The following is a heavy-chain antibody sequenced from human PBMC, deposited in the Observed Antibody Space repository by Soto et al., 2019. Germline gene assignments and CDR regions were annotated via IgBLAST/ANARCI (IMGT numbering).Heavy chain of an antibody. J-gene: IGHJ4*02. CDR1: GYTFTISV. CDR3: ARDNGYDLVDY. Sequence: GASVKVSCTASGYTFTISVVPWVRQAPGQGLEWIGWISACNGNTNYAQKLQGRVTMTTDTSTSTAYMELRSLRSDDTAVYYCARDNGYDLVDYWGQGTLVTVSS. D-gene: IGHD5-12*01. CDR2: ISACNGNT. V-gene: IGHV1-18*01.